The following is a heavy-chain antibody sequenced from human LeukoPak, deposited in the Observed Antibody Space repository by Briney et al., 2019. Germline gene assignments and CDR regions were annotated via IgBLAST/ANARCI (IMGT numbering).Heavy chain of an antibody. J-gene: IGHJ4*02. CDR2: IHHSGNT. CDR1: GASISSGGYS. V-gene: IGHV4-30-2*01. CDR3: GLYYYEGGPYSDY. D-gene: IGHD3-22*01. Sequence: SETLSLTCAVSGASISSGGYSLIWVRQPPGKGLEWIGYIHHSGNTYYNPSLKSRVTMAVDRSKNHFSLTLSSVTAADTAVYYCGLYYYEGGPYSDYWGQGTLVTVSS.